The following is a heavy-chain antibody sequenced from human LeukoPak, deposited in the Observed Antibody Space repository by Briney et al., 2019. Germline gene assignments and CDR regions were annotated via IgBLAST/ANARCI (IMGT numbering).Heavy chain of an antibody. CDR3: ASRPVRTRNTDY. D-gene: IGHD6-6*01. CDR2: IYHSGST. V-gene: IGHV4-38-2*01. J-gene: IGHJ4*02. CDR1: GYSITSGYY. Sequence: PSETLSLTCAVSGYSITSGYYWGWIRQPPGKGLEWIGSIYHSGSTYYNPSLKSRVTISVDTSKTHFSLKLSSVTPPDTPVYNCASRPVRTRNTDYWGQGTLVTVSS.